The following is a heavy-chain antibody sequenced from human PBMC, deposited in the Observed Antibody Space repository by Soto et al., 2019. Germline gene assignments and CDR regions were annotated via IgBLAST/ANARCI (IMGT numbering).Heavy chain of an antibody. CDR3: ARLSLNYIWGSPSSYFDY. Sequence: SETLSLTCTVSGGSISSSSYYWGWIRQPPGKGLEWIGSIYYSGSTYYNPSLKSRVTISVDTSKNQFSLKLSSVTAADTAVYYCARLSLNYIWGSPSSYFDYWGQGTLVTVSS. D-gene: IGHD3-16*01. V-gene: IGHV4-39*01. CDR1: GGSISSSSYY. CDR2: IYYSGST. J-gene: IGHJ4*02.